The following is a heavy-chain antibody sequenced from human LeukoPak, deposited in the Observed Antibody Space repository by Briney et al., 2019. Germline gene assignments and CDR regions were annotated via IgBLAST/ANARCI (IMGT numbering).Heavy chain of an antibody. CDR1: GYTFSSYG. CDR2: ISAYNGNT. CDR3: ARGEDYGDYGGDY. V-gene: IGHV1-18*01. Sequence: ASVKVSGKASGYTFSSYGITWVRQAPGQGLEWMGWISAYNGNTNYAHKLQGRVTMTTDTSTSTAYMELRSLRSDDTAVYYCARGEDYGDYGGDYWGQGTLVTVSS. D-gene: IGHD4-17*01. J-gene: IGHJ4*02.